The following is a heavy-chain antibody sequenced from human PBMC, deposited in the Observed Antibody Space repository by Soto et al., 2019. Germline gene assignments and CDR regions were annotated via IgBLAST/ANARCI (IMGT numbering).Heavy chain of an antibody. J-gene: IGHJ4*02. Sequence: QVQLVESGGGVVQPGRSLRLSCAASGFTFSSYGMHWVRQAPGKGLEWVAVISYDGSNKYYADSVKGRFTISRDNSKNTLYLQINSMRAEDTAVYYCAKDDYGDSSAPRGNWGQGTLVTVSS. D-gene: IGHD3-22*01. V-gene: IGHV3-30*18. CDR2: ISYDGSNK. CDR1: GFTFSSYG. CDR3: AKDDYGDSSAPRGN.